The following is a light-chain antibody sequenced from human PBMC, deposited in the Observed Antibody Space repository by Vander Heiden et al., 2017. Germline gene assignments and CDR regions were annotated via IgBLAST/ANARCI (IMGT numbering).Light chain of an antibody. CDR1: QSVSSN. CDR2: GAS. V-gene: IGKV3-15*01. Sequence: EIVMPQSPATLSVSPGERATLSCRASQSVSSNLAWYQQKPGQAPRLLIYGASTRATGIPARFSGSGYGTEFTLTISSRQSEDFALYYCQQYNNWHPRTFGPGTKVEIK. CDR3: QQYNNWHPRT. J-gene: IGKJ1*01.